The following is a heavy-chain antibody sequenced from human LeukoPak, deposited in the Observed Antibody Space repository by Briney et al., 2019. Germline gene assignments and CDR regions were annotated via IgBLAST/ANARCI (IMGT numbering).Heavy chain of an antibody. CDR1: GITFTSHA. D-gene: IGHD5-24*01. Sequence: GGSLRLSCAASGITFTSHAMSGVRQAPGKGLEWVSLISGRGGHTYYGDSVKGRFTISRDNSKSTLYLQMNSLRAEDTAVYYCAKGGVATMRDGYNYYYYYMEVWGRGTTVTVSS. V-gene: IGHV3-23*01. J-gene: IGHJ6*03. CDR3: AKGGVATMRDGYNYYYYYMEV. CDR2: ISGRGGHT.